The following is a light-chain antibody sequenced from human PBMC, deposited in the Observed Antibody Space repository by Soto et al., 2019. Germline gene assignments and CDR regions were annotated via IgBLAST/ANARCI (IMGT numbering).Light chain of an antibody. Sequence: QSVLTQPASVSGSPGQSIAISCTGTSSDVGAYNYVSWYQQHPGKAPKLMIYDVSNRPSGVSERFSGSKSGNTDSLTISGLQAEDEADYYCSSYTSSSTYVFGTGTKVTVL. J-gene: IGLJ1*01. V-gene: IGLV2-14*01. CDR3: SSYTSSSTYV. CDR2: DVS. CDR1: SSDVGAYNY.